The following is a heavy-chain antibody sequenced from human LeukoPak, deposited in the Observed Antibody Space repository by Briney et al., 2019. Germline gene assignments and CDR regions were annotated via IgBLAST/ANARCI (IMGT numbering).Heavy chain of an antibody. D-gene: IGHD1-1*01. V-gene: IGHV4-59*01. CDR2: IYHSGST. CDR1: GGSISSYY. Sequence: SETLSLTCTVSGGSISSYYWSWIRQPPGKGLEWIGYIYHSGSTNYNASLRSRVTMSVDTSKNLFSLKLSSVTAADTAVYYCASGGGWNDKFVYWGQGALVTVSP. J-gene: IGHJ4*02. CDR3: ASGGGWNDKFVY.